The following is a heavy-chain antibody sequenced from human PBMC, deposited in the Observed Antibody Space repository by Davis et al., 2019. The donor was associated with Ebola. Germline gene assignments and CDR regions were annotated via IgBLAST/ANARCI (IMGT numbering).Heavy chain of an antibody. J-gene: IGHJ4*02. CDR2: INGSGGST. D-gene: IGHD6-19*01. CDR3: AKAQQWLVNEGDFDY. Sequence: GESLKISCAASGFTFSSYAMSWVRQAPGKGLEWVSAINGSGGSTYYADSVKGRFTISRDNSKNTLYLQMNSLRAEDTAVYYCAKAQQWLVNEGDFDYWGQGTLVTVSS. CDR1: GFTFSSYA. V-gene: IGHV3-23*01.